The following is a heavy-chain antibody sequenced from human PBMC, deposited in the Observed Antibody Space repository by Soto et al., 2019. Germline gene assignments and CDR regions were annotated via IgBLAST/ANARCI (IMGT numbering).Heavy chain of an antibody. CDR1: GFTFSSYA. CDR2: ISYDGSNK. CDR3: ARATVTTWYYFDY. J-gene: IGHJ4*02. V-gene: IGHV3-30-3*01. Sequence: QVQLVESGGGVVQPGRSLRLSCAASGFTFSSYAMHWVRQAPGKGLEWVAVISYDGSNKYYADSVKGRFTISRDNSKNTLYLQMNSLRAEDTAVYYCARATVTTWYYFDYWGQGTLVTVSS. D-gene: IGHD4-17*01.